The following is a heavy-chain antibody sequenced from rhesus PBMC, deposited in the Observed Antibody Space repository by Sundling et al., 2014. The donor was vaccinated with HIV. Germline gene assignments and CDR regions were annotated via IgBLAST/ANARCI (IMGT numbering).Heavy chain of an antibody. CDR2: VYGSDGST. V-gene: IGHV4-160*01. CDR3: ARLLVGTFDV. J-gene: IGHJ5-1*01. Sequence: QVQLQESGPGLVKPSETLSLTCGVSGGSFSGHYWGWIRQPPGRDWNGLGVVYGSDGSTEYNPSLKNRVIFSIDTSKDQFSLRLSSVTAADTAVYFCARLLVGTFDVWGPGVLVTVSS. CDR1: GGSFSGHY. D-gene: IGHD5-24*01.